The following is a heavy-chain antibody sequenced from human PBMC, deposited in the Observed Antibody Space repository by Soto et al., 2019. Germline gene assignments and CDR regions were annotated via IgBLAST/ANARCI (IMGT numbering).Heavy chain of an antibody. V-gene: IGHV1-2*02. J-gene: IGHJ4*02. Sequence: GASVKVSCKASGYTFTGYYMHWVRQAPGQGLEWMGWINPNSGGTNYAQKFQGRVTMTRDTSISTAYMELSRLRSDDTAVYYCASWSRADSSGSAFESDYWGQGTLVTVSS. CDR2: INPNSGGT. D-gene: IGHD3-22*01. CDR3: ASWSRADSSGSAFESDY. CDR1: GYTFTGYY.